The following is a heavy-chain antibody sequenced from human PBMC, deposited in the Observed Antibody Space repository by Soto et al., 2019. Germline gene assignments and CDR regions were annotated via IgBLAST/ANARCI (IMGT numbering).Heavy chain of an antibody. CDR1: GFIFSGSG. V-gene: IGHV3-30*03. D-gene: IGHD3-22*01. Sequence: QVQLVESGGGVVQPGRSLRLTCAASGFIFSGSGMHWVRQAPGKGLEWVALVSNDGIRKYYGDSVKGRFTISRDNAENTLYLQMNSLRAEDTALYYCARWVGGSMYDNSGKYDSWGQGTRVTVSS. CDR3: ARWVGGSMYDNSGKYDS. CDR2: VSNDGIRK. J-gene: IGHJ5*01.